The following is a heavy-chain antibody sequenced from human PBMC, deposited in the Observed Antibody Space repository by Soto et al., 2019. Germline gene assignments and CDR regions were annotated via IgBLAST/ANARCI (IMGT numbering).Heavy chain of an antibody. Sequence: GSQRVSSAASGFTFSNAWMNWISQAPGKGLEWVGRIKSKTDGGTTDYAAPVKGRFTISRDDSKNTLYLQMNSLKTEDTAVYYCTTDDRPTMTVELRPFDIRGQGTMVTVSS. J-gene: IGHJ3*02. V-gene: IGHV3-15*07. D-gene: IGHD3-22*01. CDR3: TTDDRPTMTVELRPFDI. CDR1: GFTFSNAW. CDR2: IKSKTDGGTT.